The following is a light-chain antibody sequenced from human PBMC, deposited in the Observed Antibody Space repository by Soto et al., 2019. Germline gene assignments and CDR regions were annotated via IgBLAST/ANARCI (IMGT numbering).Light chain of an antibody. J-gene: IGLJ2*01. CDR2: DVS. V-gene: IGLV2-14*01. CDR1: RSDIGVYNY. CDR3: SSYTTTSTVV. Sequence: QSALTQPASVSGSPGQSITISCTGTRSDIGVYNYVSWYQPHPGKAPKLMIYDVSNRPSGVSNRFSGSKSGNTASLTISGLQAEDEADYYCSSYTTTSTVVFGGGTQLTVL.